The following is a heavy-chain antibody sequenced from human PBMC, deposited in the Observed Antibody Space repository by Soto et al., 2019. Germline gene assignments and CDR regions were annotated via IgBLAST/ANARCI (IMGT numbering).Heavy chain of an antibody. CDR3: ARTMTGTTYEEGRYYYYGMDV. CDR1: GGTFSSYA. V-gene: IGHV1-69*13. D-gene: IGHD1-1*01. CDR2: IIPIFGTA. J-gene: IGHJ6*02. Sequence: VKVSCKASGGTFSSYAISWVRQAPGQGLEWMGGIIPIFGTANYAQKFQGRVTITADKSTSTAYMELSSLRSEDTAVYYCARTMTGTTYEEGRYYYYGMDVWGQGTTVTVSS.